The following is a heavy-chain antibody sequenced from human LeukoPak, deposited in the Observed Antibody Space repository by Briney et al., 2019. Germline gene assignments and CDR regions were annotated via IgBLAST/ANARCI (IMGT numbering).Heavy chain of an antibody. J-gene: IGHJ4*02. CDR1: GGSISNYY. CDR3: ARVHPGGPGIHFDS. Sequence: SETLSLTCTVSGGSISNYYWSWIRQPPGKGRERIGYIYYSGSTNYNPSLKRRVTISVDTSKNQFSLKLSSVTAADTALYYCARVHPGGPGIHFDSSGQGTLVTVSS. CDR2: IYYSGST. V-gene: IGHV4-59*01. D-gene: IGHD2-8*02.